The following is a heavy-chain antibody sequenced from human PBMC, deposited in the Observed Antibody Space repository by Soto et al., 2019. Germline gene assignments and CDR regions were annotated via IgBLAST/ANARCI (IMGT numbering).Heavy chain of an antibody. J-gene: IGHJ5*02. D-gene: IGHD3-16*02. V-gene: IGHV4-39*01. CDR1: GGSISSYY. CDR3: ARHGYDYVWGSYRPPTSFDP. CDR2: IYYSGST. Sequence: SETLSLTCTVSGGSISSYYWGWIRQPPGKGLEWIGSIYYSGSTYYNPSLKSRVTISVDTSKNQFSLKLSSVTAADTAVHYCARHGYDYVWGSYRPPTSFDPWGQGTLVTVSS.